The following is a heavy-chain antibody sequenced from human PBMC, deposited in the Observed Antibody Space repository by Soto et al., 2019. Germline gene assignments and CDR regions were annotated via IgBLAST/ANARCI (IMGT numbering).Heavy chain of an antibody. CDR2: IGVRATSA. CDR3: AKSRYSDSSGDFYDF. Sequence: PGGSLSLSCAASGFTFSNYAMSWVRQAPGKGLEWVSGIGVRATSAYYADSVKGRFAISRDNSYNTLFLQLNSLRAEDTAVYYCAKSRYSDSSGDFYDFWGQGTLVTVSS. J-gene: IGHJ4*02. CDR1: GFTFSNYA. V-gene: IGHV3-23*01. D-gene: IGHD3-22*01.